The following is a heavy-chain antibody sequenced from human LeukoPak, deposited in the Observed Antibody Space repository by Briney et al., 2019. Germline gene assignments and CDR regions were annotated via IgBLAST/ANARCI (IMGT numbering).Heavy chain of an antibody. J-gene: IGHJ4*02. CDR3: ARDYYDSSGYYYLLLYYFDY. CDR1: GYTFTGYY. Sequence: GASVKVSCKASGYTFTGYYMHWVRQAPGQGLEWMGWINPNSGGTNYAQTFQGRVTMTRDTSISTAYMELSRLRSDDTAVYYCARDYYDSSGYYYLLLYYFDYWGQGTLVTVSS. D-gene: IGHD3-22*01. CDR2: INPNSGGT. V-gene: IGHV1-2*02.